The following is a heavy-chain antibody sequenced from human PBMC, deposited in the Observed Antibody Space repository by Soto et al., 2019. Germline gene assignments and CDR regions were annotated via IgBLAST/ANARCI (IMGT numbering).Heavy chain of an antibody. CDR3: AGTTSHYWYYMDV. V-gene: IGHV6-1*01. J-gene: IGHJ6*03. D-gene: IGHD1-7*01. CDR1: GGSVFSNSSS. Sequence: THTESRSCVRCGGSVFSNSSSWNCIKQSPSRGLEWLGRTYYRTRWYYDYAVSVRSRITVNPDTSKNQFSLQLTSVTPEDTAVYYCAGTTSHYWYYMDVWGKGTTVTVSS. CDR2: TYYRTRWYY.